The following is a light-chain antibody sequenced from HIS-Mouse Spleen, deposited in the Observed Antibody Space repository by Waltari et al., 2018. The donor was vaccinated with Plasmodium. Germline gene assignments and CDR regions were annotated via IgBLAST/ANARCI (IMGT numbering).Light chain of an antibody. V-gene: IGLV2-23*02. Sequence: QSALTQPAPVSGSTGQSITISCTGTSSAVGSYNLVSWYQQHPGNAPKLMIYEVSTRPSGVSNRFSGSKSGNTASLTISGLQAEDEADYYCCSYAGSSTNWVFGGGTKLTVL. J-gene: IGLJ3*02. CDR1: SSAVGSYNL. CDR3: CSYAGSSTNWV. CDR2: EVS.